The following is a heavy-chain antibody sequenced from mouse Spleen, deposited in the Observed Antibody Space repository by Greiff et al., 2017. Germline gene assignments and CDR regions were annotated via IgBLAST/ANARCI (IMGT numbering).Heavy chain of an antibody. CDR3: ARSKSYYMDAMDY. Sequence: QVQLQQPGAELVKPGASVKLSCKASGYTFTSYWMHWVKQRPGQGLEWIGNINPSNGGTNYNEKFKSKATLTVDKSSSTAYMQLSSLTSEDSAVYYCARSKSYYMDAMDYWGQGTSVTVSS. J-gene: IGHJ4*01. CDR2: INPSNGGT. D-gene: IGHD2-12*01. V-gene: IGHV1-53*01. CDR1: GYTFTSYW.